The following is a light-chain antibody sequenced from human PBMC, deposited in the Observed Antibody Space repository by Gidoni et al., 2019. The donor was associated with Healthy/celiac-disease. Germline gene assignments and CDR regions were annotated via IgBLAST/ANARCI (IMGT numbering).Light chain of an antibody. CDR3: QQSYSTPFT. J-gene: IGKJ3*01. V-gene: IGKV1-39*01. Sequence: DIQMTQSPSSLSASVGDRVTITCRASQSISSYLNWYQQKPGKAPKLLIYAASSLQSGVPSSFSGSGSGTDFTLTISSLQPEDFATYYCQQSYSTPFTFGPGTKLDIK. CDR1: QSISSY. CDR2: AAS.